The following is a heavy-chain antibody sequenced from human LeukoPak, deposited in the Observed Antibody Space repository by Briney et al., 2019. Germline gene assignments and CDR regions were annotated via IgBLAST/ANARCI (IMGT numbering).Heavy chain of an antibody. CDR2: IRYDGSNK. Sequence: GGSLRLSCAASGFTFSTYGMHWVRQAPGKGLEWVAFIRYDGSNKYYADSVKGRFTISRDNSKNTLYLQMNSLRAEDTAVYYCAKDPPPRGSAADFDYWGQGTLVTVSS. D-gene: IGHD6-13*01. CDR1: GFTFSTYG. V-gene: IGHV3-30*02. J-gene: IGHJ4*02. CDR3: AKDPPPRGSAADFDY.